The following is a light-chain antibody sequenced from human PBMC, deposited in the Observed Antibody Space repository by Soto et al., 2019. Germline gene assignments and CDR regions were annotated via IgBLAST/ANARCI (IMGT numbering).Light chain of an antibody. CDR1: QSITY. V-gene: IGKV3-20*01. J-gene: IGKJ1*01. CDR2: GAS. Sequence: EVVFTQSPVTMSLSPWERAALSCRASQSITYLAWYQQKPGLAPRLLISGASNRAAGIPDRFSGSGSGTDFTLTISRLEPEDFAVYYCQKYDSSPRKFGQGTKVDIK. CDR3: QKYDSSPRK.